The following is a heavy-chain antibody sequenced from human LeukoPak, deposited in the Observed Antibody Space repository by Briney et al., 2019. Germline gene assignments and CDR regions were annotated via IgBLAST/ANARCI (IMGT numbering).Heavy chain of an antibody. CDR2: ISYDGSNK. Sequence: GGSLRLSCSASGFTFSSYGMHWVRQAPGKGLEWVAVISYDGSNKYYADSVKGRFTISRDNSKNTLYLQMNSLRAEDTAVYYCAKDRCTNGVCPQGYWGQGTLVTVSS. D-gene: IGHD2-8*01. CDR1: GFTFSSYG. J-gene: IGHJ4*02. V-gene: IGHV3-30*18. CDR3: AKDRCTNGVCPQGY.